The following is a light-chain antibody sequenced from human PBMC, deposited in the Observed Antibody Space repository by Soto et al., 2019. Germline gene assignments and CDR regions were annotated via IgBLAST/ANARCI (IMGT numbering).Light chain of an antibody. CDR1: QSLVYSDGISY. Sequence: DVVMTQSPLSLSVTLGQPASMSCRSSQSLVYSDGISYLNWFQQRPGQSPRCLIYKVSNRDSGVPDRFRGSGSGTDFILKISRVEAEDVGISYCMQGTHWPPWTFGQGTKVEIK. CDR2: KVS. V-gene: IGKV2-30*01. J-gene: IGKJ1*01. CDR3: MQGTHWPPWT.